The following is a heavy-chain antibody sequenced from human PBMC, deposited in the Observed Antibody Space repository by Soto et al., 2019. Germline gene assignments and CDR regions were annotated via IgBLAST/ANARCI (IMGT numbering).Heavy chain of an antibody. CDR3: ARDGVLRFLEWSGYYYYYGMDV. CDR1: GGSISSYY. V-gene: IGHV4-4*07. CDR2: IYTSGST. Sequence: SETLSLTCTVSGGSISSYYWSWIRQPAGKGLEWIGRIYTSGSTNYNPSLKSRVTMSVDTSKNQFSLKLSSVTAADTAVYYCARDGVLRFLEWSGYYYYYGMDVWGQGTTVTVYS. J-gene: IGHJ6*02. D-gene: IGHD3-3*01.